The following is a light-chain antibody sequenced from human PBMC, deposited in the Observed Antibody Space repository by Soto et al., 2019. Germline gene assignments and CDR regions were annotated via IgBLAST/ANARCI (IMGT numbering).Light chain of an antibody. CDR1: SSDVGAYNY. J-gene: IGLJ2*01. CDR2: DVI. CDR3: SSYTSASTPVV. V-gene: IGLV2-14*03. Sequence: QSVLTQPASVSGSPGQSITISCTGTSSDVGAYNYVSWYQQHPGKAPKLMIYDVINRPSGVSNRFSGSKSGNTASLTISGLQAEDEADYYCSSYTSASTPVVFGGGTKLTVL.